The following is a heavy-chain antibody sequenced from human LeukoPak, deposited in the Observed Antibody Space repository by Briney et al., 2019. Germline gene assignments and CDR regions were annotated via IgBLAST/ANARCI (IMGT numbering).Heavy chain of an antibody. CDR2: IFYSGST. CDR3: ARILGCSGGSCHYYYYYMDV. Sequence: PSETLSLTCTVSGGSISSSSYYWGWIRQPPGKGLEWIGNIFYSGSTHYNPSLKSRVTISVDTSKNQFSLKLSSVTAADTAVYYCARILGCSGGSCHYYYYYMDVWGKGTTVTISS. V-gene: IGHV4-39*07. J-gene: IGHJ6*03. CDR1: GGSISSSSYY. D-gene: IGHD2-15*01.